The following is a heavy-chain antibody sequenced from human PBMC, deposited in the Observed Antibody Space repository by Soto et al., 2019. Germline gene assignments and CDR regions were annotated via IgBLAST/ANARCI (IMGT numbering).Heavy chain of an antibody. CDR2: IYYSGST. V-gene: IGHV4-31*03. Sequence: QVQLQESGPGLVKPSQTLSLTCTVSGGSISSGGYYWSWIRQHPGKGLEWIGYIYYSGSTYYNPSLKRRVTISVDTSKNQFSLKLSSVTAADTAVYYCARMRDGYNQHWYFDLWGRGTLVTVSS. J-gene: IGHJ2*01. CDR1: GGSISSGGYY. CDR3: ARMRDGYNQHWYFDL. D-gene: IGHD5-12*01.